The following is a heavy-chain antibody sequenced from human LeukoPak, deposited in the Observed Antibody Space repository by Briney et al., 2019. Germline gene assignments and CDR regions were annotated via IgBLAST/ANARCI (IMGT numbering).Heavy chain of an antibody. Sequence: ASVKVSCKASGCTFTSYGISWVRQAPGQGLEWMGWISAYNGNTNYAQKLQGRVTVTTDTSTSTAYMELRSLRSDDTAVYYCARMYSSGWFRYYGMDVWGQGTTVTVSS. D-gene: IGHD6-19*01. J-gene: IGHJ6*02. CDR1: GCTFTSYG. V-gene: IGHV1-18*01. CDR3: ARMYSSGWFRYYGMDV. CDR2: ISAYNGNT.